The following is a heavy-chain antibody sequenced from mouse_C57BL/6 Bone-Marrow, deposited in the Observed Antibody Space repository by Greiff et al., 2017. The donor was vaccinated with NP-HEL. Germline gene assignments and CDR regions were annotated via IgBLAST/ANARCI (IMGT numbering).Heavy chain of an antibody. D-gene: IGHD4-1*01. Sequence: QVQLQQPGAELVRPGTSVKLSCKASGYTFTSYWMHWVKQRPGQGLEWIGVIDPSDSYTNYNQKFKGKATLTVDTSTSTAYMQLSSLTSEDSAVYDYARSHWDGFDYWGQGTTLTVSS. CDR3: ARSHWDGFDY. CDR2: IDPSDSYT. V-gene: IGHV1-59*01. CDR1: GYTFTSYW. J-gene: IGHJ2*01.